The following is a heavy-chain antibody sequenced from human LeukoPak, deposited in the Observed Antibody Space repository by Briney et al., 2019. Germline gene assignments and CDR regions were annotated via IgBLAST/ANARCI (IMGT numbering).Heavy chain of an antibody. Sequence: SETLSLTCTVSGGSISSYYWSWLRQPPGKGLEWIGYIYATGSTNYNPSLKSRVTISVDTSKNQFSLNLRSVTAADTAVYYCARHGFVRRPLGPWGQGTLVTVSS. V-gene: IGHV4-4*09. CDR2: IYATGST. D-gene: IGHD2-8*01. CDR3: ARHGFVRRPLGP. CDR1: GGSISSYY. J-gene: IGHJ5*02.